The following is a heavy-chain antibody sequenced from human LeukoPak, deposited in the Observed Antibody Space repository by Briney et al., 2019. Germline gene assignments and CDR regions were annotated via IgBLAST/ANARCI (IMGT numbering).Heavy chain of an antibody. CDR3: AKGSSSGAPRGYFDY. V-gene: IGHV3-30*18. CDR2: ISYDGSNK. D-gene: IGHD6-19*01. Sequence: PGGSLRLSCSASGFTFSSYGMHWVRQAPGEGLEWVAVISYDGSNKYYADSVKGRFTISRDNSKNTLYLQMNSLRAEDTAVYYCAKGSSSGAPRGYFDYWGQGTLVTVSS. CDR1: GFTFSSYG. J-gene: IGHJ4*02.